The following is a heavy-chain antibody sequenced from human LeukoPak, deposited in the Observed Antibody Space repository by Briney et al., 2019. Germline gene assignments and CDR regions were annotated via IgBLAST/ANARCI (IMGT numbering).Heavy chain of an antibody. CDR3: AKDLVGAAYYFDY. J-gene: IGHJ4*02. V-gene: IGHV3-30*18. Sequence: GGSLRLSCAASGFTFSSYGMHWVRQAPGKGLEWVAVISYDGSNKYYADSVKGRFTISRDNSKNTLYLQMNSLRAEDTAVYYCAKDLVGAAYYFDYWGQGTLVTVSS. CDR1: GFTFSSYG. D-gene: IGHD2-15*01. CDR2: ISYDGSNK.